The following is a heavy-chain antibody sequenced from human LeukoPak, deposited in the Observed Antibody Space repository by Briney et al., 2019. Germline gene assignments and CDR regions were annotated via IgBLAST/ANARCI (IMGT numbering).Heavy chain of an antibody. CDR3: ARGGYSGYADAFDI. CDR1: GYTLTELS. V-gene: IGHV1-24*01. D-gene: IGHD5-12*01. Sequence: ASVKVSCKVSGYTLTELSMHWVRQAPGKGLEWMGGFDPEDGETIYAQKFQGRVTMTEDTSTDTAYMELSSLRSEDTAVYYCARGGYSGYADAFDIWGQGTMVTVSS. J-gene: IGHJ3*02. CDR2: FDPEDGET.